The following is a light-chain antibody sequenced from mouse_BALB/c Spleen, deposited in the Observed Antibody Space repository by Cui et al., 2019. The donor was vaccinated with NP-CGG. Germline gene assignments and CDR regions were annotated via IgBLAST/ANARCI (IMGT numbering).Light chain of an antibody. CDR2: GTN. Sequence: QAVVTQESAPTTSPGETVTLTCRSSTGAVTTSNYANWVQEKSDHLFTGLIGGTNNRAPGVPARFSGSLIGDKAALTITGAQTEDEAIYFCALWYSNHWVFGGGNKLTVL. CDR3: ALWYSNHWV. CDR1: TGAVTTSNY. V-gene: IGLV1*01. J-gene: IGLJ1*01.